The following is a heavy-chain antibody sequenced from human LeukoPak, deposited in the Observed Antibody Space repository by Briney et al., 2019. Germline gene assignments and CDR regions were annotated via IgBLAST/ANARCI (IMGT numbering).Heavy chain of an antibody. CDR1: GYSISSGYY. Sequence: PSETLSLTRAVSGYSISSGYYWGWIRQPPGKGLEWIGSIYHSGSTYYNPSLKSRVTISVDTSKNQFSLKLSSVTAADTAVYNCASQGYCSSTSCYDSWWFDPWGQGTLVSVSS. CDR3: ASQGYCSSTSCYDSWWFDP. CDR2: IYHSGST. J-gene: IGHJ5*02. V-gene: IGHV4-38-2*01. D-gene: IGHD2-2*01.